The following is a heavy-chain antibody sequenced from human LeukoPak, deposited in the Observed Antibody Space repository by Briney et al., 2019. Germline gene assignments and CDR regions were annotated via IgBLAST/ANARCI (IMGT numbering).Heavy chain of an antibody. Sequence: SETLSLTCTVSGGSISSGGYYWSWIRQHPGKGLEWIGYIYYSGSTYYNPSLKSRVTISVDTSKNQFSLKLSSVTAADTAVYYCARELAAALDYRGQGTLVTVSS. D-gene: IGHD6-13*01. CDR2: IYYSGST. J-gene: IGHJ4*02. V-gene: IGHV4-31*03. CDR1: GGSISSGGYY. CDR3: ARELAAALDY.